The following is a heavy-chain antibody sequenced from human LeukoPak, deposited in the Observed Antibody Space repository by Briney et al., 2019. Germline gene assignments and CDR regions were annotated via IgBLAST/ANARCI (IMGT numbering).Heavy chain of an antibody. CDR3: ARAVVAATYYYYYYMDV. Sequence: ASVKVSCKAFGGSFSSEAISWVRQAPGQGLEWMGGIIPIFGTANYAQKFQGRVTITTDESTSTAYMELRSLRSDDTAVYYCARAVVAATYYYYYYMDVWGKGTTVTVSS. CDR1: GGSFSSEA. V-gene: IGHV1-69*05. J-gene: IGHJ6*03. CDR2: IIPIFGTA. D-gene: IGHD2-15*01.